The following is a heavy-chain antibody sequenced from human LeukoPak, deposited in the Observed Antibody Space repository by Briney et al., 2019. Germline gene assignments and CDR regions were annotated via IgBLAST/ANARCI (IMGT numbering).Heavy chain of an antibody. CDR1: GFTFSDYY. Sequence: GGSLRLSCAASGFTFSDYYMSWIRQAPGKGLEWVSYISSSGSTIYYADSVKGRFTISKDNTKNTLFLYMNSLRPEDTAMYYCVRWSGTYPLYYLDYWGQGTLVTVSS. CDR2: ISSSGSTI. CDR3: VRWSGTYPLYYLDY. J-gene: IGHJ4*02. V-gene: IGHV3-11*01. D-gene: IGHD1-26*01.